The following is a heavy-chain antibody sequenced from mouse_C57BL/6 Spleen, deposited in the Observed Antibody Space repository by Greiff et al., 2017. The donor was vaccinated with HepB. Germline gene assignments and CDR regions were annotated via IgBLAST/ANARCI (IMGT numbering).Heavy chain of an antibody. CDR3: ARMGGVGTDYYGWYFDV. CDR1: GYTFTSYW. V-gene: IGHV1-55*01. Sequence: QVQLQQPGAELVKPGASVKMSCKASGYTFTSYWITWVKQRPGQGLEWIGDIYPGSGSTNYNEKFKSKATLTVDTSSSTAYMQLSSLTSEDSAVYDCARMGGVGTDYYGWYFDVWGTGTTVTVSS. CDR2: IYPGSGST. D-gene: IGHD1-1*01. J-gene: IGHJ1*03.